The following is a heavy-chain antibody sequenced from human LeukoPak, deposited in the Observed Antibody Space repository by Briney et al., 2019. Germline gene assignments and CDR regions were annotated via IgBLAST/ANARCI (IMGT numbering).Heavy chain of an antibody. J-gene: IGHJ5*02. D-gene: IGHD6-19*01. Sequence: SETLSLTCTVSGGSISSSSYYWGWIRQPPGKGLEWTGTIYYSGSTYYDPSLKSRVTISVDTPKNQFSLKLSSVTAADTAVYYCARTSQGRGWYWFDPWGQGTLVTVSS. CDR1: GGSISSSSYY. CDR3: ARTSQGRGWYWFDP. CDR2: IYYSGST. V-gene: IGHV4-39*01.